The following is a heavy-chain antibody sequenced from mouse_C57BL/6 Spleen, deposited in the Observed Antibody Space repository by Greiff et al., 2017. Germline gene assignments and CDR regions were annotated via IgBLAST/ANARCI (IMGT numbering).Heavy chain of an antibody. CDR1: GYTFTDYN. Sequence: EVQLQQSGPELVKPGASVKIPCKASGYTFTDYNMDWVKQSHGQSLEWIGDINPNNGGTIYNQKFKGKATLTVDKSSSTAYMELRSLTSEDTAGNDCARSGFGYVAMDYWGQGTSVTVSS. V-gene: IGHV1-18*01. CDR2: INPNNGGT. CDR3: ARSGFGYVAMDY. D-gene: IGHD2-2*01. J-gene: IGHJ4*01.